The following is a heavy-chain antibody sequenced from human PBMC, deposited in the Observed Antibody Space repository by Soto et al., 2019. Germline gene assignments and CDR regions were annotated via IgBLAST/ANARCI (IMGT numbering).Heavy chain of an antibody. CDR2: IYWDDDR. V-gene: IGHV2-5*02. D-gene: IGHD3-16*02. J-gene: IGHJ4*02. CDR1: GFSLNITGMG. CDR3: AHSTIWGSYRSPFHS. Sequence: QITLKESGPTLVKPTQTLTLTCAFSGFSLNITGMGVGWIRQPPGKALEWLALIYWDDDRRYSPSLKSRLTISRATSKAQVVLTMTNMDPVDTATHYCAHSTIWGSYRSPFHSWGQGTLVTVSS.